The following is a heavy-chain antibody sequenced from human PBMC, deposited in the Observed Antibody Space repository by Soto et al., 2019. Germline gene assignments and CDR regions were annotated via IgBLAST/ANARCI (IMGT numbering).Heavy chain of an antibody. J-gene: IGHJ6*02. D-gene: IGHD6-6*01. CDR2: ISSSSTI. CDR3: ARPEYSSSSYGMDV. V-gene: IGHV3-48*02. CDR1: GFTFSSYS. Sequence: HPGGSLRLSCAASGFTFSSYSMNWVRQAPGKGLEWVSYISSSSTIYYADSVKGRFTISRDNAKNSLYLQMNSLRDEDTAVYYCARPEYSSSSYGMDVWGQETTVTVSS.